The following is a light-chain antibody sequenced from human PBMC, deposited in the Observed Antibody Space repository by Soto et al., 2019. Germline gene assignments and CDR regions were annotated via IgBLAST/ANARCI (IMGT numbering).Light chain of an antibody. V-gene: IGKV3-20*01. Sequence: EIFLTQSPDTLSLSPGERATLSCRASQSVSTNVAWYQQKPGQAPRVLIYRASIRATGIPARFSGSGSGTDFTLTISRLEPEDFAVYYCQQYGSSPITFGQGTRLENK. J-gene: IGKJ5*01. CDR2: RAS. CDR3: QQYGSSPIT. CDR1: QSVSTN.